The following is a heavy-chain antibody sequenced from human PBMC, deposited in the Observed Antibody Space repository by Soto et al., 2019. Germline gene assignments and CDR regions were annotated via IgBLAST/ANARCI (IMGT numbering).Heavy chain of an antibody. Sequence: VGSLRLSCAASGFTFSTYAMHWVRQAPGKGLEWVSLISYDGSKKYYADSVKGRFTISRDSSKNTLYLQMNSLRSEDTAMYYCARDHHYDSSGYHPFGYYFDYWGQGTPVTVSS. D-gene: IGHD3-22*01. J-gene: IGHJ4*02. CDR2: ISYDGSKK. CDR1: GFTFSTYA. V-gene: IGHV3-30-3*01. CDR3: ARDHHYDSSGYHPFGYYFDY.